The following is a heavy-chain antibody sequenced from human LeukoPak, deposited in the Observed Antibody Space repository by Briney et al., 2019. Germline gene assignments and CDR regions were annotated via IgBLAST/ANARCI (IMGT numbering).Heavy chain of an antibody. CDR1: GYTFSSYS. D-gene: IGHD6-6*01. Sequence: GASVKVSCKSSGYTFSSYSINWVRQAPGQGLEWMGLISTYNGNTNYAQKLQGRVTMTTDTSTSTAYMELRSLRSDDTAVYYCAKDRWRDGSSAFDNWGQGTLVTVSS. CDR3: AKDRWRDGSSAFDN. CDR2: ISTYNGNT. V-gene: IGHV1-18*01. J-gene: IGHJ4*02.